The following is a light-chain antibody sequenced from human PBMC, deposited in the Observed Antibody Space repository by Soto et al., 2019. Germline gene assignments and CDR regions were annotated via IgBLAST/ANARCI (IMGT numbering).Light chain of an antibody. CDR3: QQTTTFPLT. Sequence: DIPMTQSPSSVSASVGDRVTITCRASQGITSWLAWYQQKPGKAPKLLIYRASNLQSGVPSRFSGSGSGTDFTLTIGGLQPADFATYSCQQTTTFPLTFGGGTKVEIK. J-gene: IGKJ4*01. CDR2: RAS. CDR1: QGITSW. V-gene: IGKV1-12*01.